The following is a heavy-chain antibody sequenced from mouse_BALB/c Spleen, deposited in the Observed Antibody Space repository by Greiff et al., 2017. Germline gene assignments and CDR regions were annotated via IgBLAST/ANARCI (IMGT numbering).Heavy chain of an antibody. CDR3: ASSGFAY. CDR2: IDPENGNT. J-gene: IGHJ3*01. V-gene: IGHV14-1*02. Sequence: VQLQQSGAELVRPEALVKLSCKASGFNIKDYYMHWVKQRPEQGLEWIGWIDPENGNTIYDPKFQGKASITADTSSNTAYLQLSSLTSEDTAVYYCASSGFAYWGQGTLVTVSA. CDR1: GFNIKDYY.